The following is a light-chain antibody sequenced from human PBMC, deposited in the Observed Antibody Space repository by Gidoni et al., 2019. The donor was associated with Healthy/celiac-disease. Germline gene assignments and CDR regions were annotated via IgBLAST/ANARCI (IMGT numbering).Light chain of an antibody. Sequence: ESVFTQSPGTLSLSPGERATLSCRAGQSVRSSYLAWYQQKPCQAPRLLINGTSSRATGIPDRFSGSGSGTDFTLTISRLEPEDFAVYYCRQYGRTFGQGTKVEIK. CDR3: RQYGRT. J-gene: IGKJ1*01. CDR1: QSVRSSY. V-gene: IGKV3-20*01. CDR2: GTS.